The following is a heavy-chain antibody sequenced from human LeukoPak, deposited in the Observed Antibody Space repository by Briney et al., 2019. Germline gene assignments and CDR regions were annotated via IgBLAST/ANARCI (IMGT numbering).Heavy chain of an antibody. D-gene: IGHD3-22*01. J-gene: IGHJ4*02. CDR1: TFTFSSYG. Sequence: GGTLRLSCEASTFTFSSYGMSWVRQAPGKGLEWVSSISSSSSYIYYADSVKGRFTISRDNAKNSLYLQMSSLRAEDTAVYYCARGKYYDSSGSFDYWGQGTLVTVSS. CDR2: ISSSSSYI. CDR3: ARGKYYDSSGSFDY. V-gene: IGHV3-21*01.